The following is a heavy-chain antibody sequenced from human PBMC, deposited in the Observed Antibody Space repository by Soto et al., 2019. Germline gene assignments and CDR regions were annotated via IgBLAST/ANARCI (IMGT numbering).Heavy chain of an antibody. J-gene: IGHJ4*02. CDR1: GGTFSSYA. CDR3: ARTTGVIITYYLDY. Sequence: ASVKVSCKASGGTFSSYAISWVRQAPGQGLEWMGGIIPILGIANYAQKFQGRVTITADKSTSTAYMELSSLRSEDTAVYYCARTTGVIITYYLDYWGQGTLVTVSS. CDR2: IIPILGIA. D-gene: IGHD3-10*01. V-gene: IGHV1-69*10.